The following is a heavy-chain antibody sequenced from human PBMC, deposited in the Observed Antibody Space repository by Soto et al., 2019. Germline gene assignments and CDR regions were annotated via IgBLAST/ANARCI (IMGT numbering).Heavy chain of an antibody. CDR2: ISSSGSTI. D-gene: IGHD3-22*01. CDR3: ARGSLRKSYYYDSSGYYDVY. J-gene: IGHJ4*02. Sequence: PGGSLRLSCAASGFTFSSYEMNWVRQAPGKGLEWVSYISSSGSTIYYADSVKGRFTISRDNAKNSLYLQMNSLRAEDTAVYYCARGSLRKSYYYDSSGYYDVYWGQGTLVTVSS. V-gene: IGHV3-48*03. CDR1: GFTFSSYE.